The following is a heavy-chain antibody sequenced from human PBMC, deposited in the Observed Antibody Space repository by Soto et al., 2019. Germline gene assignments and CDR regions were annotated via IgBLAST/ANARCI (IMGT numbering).Heavy chain of an antibody. CDR2: ITSSTTI. Sequence: EVQLVESGGGLVQPGGSLRLSCAASGFTFSNYNMNWVRQAPGKGLEWVSYITSSTTIYYADSVEGRFTISRDNAKKSLFLQMNSLRDEDTAVYYGARVDCTGGSCYSHYWGQGTLVTVSS. J-gene: IGHJ4*02. V-gene: IGHV3-48*02. CDR1: GFTFSNYN. CDR3: ARVDCTGGSCYSHY. D-gene: IGHD2-15*01.